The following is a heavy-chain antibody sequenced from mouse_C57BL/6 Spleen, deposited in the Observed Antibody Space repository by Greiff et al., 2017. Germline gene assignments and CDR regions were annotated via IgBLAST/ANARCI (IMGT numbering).Heavy chain of an antibody. CDR2: IDPSDSET. J-gene: IGHJ4*01. D-gene: IGHD1-1*01. V-gene: IGHV1-52*01. Sequence: QVQLQQPGAELVRPGSSVKLSCKASGYTFTSYWMHWVKQRPIQGLEWIGNIDPSDSETHYNQKFKDKATLTVDKSSSTAYMQLSILTSEDSAVYYCASTGGYSMDYWGQGTSVTVSS. CDR1: GYTFTSYW. CDR3: ASTGGYSMDY.